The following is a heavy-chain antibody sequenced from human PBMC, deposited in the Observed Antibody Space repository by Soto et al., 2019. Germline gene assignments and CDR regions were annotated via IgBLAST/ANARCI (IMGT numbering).Heavy chain of an antibody. Sequence: GGSLILSCAASGCTFSSYGMHWVSQAPGKGLEWVAVIWYDGSNKYYADSVKGRFTISRDNSKNTLYLQMNSLRAEDTAVYYCARDRYGMDVWGQGTTVTVSS. J-gene: IGHJ6*02. CDR2: IWYDGSNK. CDR3: ARDRYGMDV. CDR1: GCTFSSYG. V-gene: IGHV3-33*01.